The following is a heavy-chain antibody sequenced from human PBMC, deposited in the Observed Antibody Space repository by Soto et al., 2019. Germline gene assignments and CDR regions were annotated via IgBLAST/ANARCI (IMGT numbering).Heavy chain of an antibody. J-gene: IGHJ6*02. CDR2: IWYDGSNK. CDR1: GFTFSSYG. V-gene: IGHV3-33*01. D-gene: IGHD6-13*01. Sequence: GGSLRLSCAASGFTFSSYGMHWVRQAPGKGLEWVAVIWYDGSNKYYADSVKGRFTISRDNSKNTLYLQMNSLRAEDTAVYYCARGKGIAAAGTLFYYYGMDVWGQGTTVTVSS. CDR3: ARGKGIAAAGTLFYYYGMDV.